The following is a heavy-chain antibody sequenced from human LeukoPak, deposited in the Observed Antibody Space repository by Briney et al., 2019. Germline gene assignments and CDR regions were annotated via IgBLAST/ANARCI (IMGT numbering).Heavy chain of an antibody. CDR1: GFIFRSYA. CDR3: ATFGVIVRNNYLDY. V-gene: IGHV3-23*01. Sequence: GGSLRLSCVGSGFIFRSYAVTWVRQAPGKGLEWVSSITANGDRTSYVDSVKGRFTISRDNSKNTLYLQMSSLRAEDTAVYYCATFGVIVRNNYLDYWGQGALVAVSS. J-gene: IGHJ4*02. D-gene: IGHD3-3*01. CDR2: ITANGDRT.